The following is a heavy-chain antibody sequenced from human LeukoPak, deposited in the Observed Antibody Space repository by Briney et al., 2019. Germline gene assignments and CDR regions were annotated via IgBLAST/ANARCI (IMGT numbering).Heavy chain of an antibody. CDR2: INPNSGGT. J-gene: IGHJ4*02. Sequence: ASVKVSCKASGYTFTGYYMHWVRQAPGQGLQWMGWINPNSGGTNYAQKFQGRVTMTRDTSIGTAYMELSGLRSDDTAVYYCARARTFSGYDSFDYWGQGTLVTVSS. CDR3: ARARTFSGYDSFDY. D-gene: IGHD5-12*01. CDR1: GYTFTGYY. V-gene: IGHV1-2*02.